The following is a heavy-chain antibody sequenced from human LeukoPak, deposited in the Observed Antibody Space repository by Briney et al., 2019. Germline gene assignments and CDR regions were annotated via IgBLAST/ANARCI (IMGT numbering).Heavy chain of an antibody. J-gene: IGHJ4*02. V-gene: IGHV1-46*01. D-gene: IGHD3-22*01. Sequence: ASVKVSCKASGYTFTSYYMHWVRQAPGQGLEWMGIINPSGGSTSYAQKFQGRVTMTRDTSTSTVYMELSSLRSEDTAVYYCARANAEYYYDSSPFDYWGQGTLVTVSS. CDR2: INPSGGST. CDR3: ARANAEYYYDSSPFDY. CDR1: GYTFTSYY.